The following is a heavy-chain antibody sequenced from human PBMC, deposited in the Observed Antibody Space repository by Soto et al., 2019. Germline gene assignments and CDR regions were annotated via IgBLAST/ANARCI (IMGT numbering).Heavy chain of an antibody. Sequence: ASVKVSCKASGYTFTFRYLHWVRQAPGQALEWMGWITPFKSDTNYAQKFQDRVTITRDRSVSTAYMELSNLRSDDTAMYYCARSPFAGSDAFDIWGQGTMVTVSS. CDR2: ITPFKSDT. CDR1: GYTFTFRY. D-gene: IGHD1-1*01. J-gene: IGHJ3*02. V-gene: IGHV1-45*02. CDR3: ARSPFAGSDAFDI.